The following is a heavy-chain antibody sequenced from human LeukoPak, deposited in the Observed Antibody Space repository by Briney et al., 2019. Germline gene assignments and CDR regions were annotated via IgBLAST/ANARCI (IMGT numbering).Heavy chain of an antibody. CDR3: ASWQQQLRYYFDY. CDR2: IYHSGST. CDR1: GDSISSGNYY. V-gene: IGHV4-30-2*01. J-gene: IGHJ4*02. D-gene: IGHD6-13*01. Sequence: PSQTLSLTCTVSGDSISSGNYYWNWIRQPLGEGLEWIGYIYHSGSTNYNPSLKSRVTISVDKSKNQFSLKLSSVTAADTAVYYCASWQQQLRYYFDYWGQGTLVTVSS.